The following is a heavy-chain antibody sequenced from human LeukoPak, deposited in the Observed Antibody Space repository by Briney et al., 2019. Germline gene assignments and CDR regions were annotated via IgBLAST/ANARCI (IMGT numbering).Heavy chain of an antibody. CDR1: GGSISSYY. V-gene: IGHV4-4*07. Sequence: SETLSLTCTVSGGSISSYYWSWIRQPAGKGLEWIGRIYTSGSTNYNPSLKSRVTMSVDTSKNQFSLKLSSVTAADTAVYYCARGFHKRYYVVAEHYYFDNWGQGTLVTVSS. J-gene: IGHJ4*02. CDR2: IYTSGST. CDR3: ARGFHKRYYVVAEHYYFDN. D-gene: IGHD2-15*01.